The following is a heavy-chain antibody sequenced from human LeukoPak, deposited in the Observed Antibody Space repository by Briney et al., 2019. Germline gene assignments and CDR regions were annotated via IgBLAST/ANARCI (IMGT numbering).Heavy chain of an antibody. CDR3: ARDAYGSIDY. D-gene: IGHD3-10*01. Sequence: PGGSLRLSCAASGFTVSSNYMSWVRQAPGKGLEWVSVIYSGGSTYYADSVKVRFTISRDNSKNTLYLQMNSLRAEDTAVYYCARDAYGSIDYWGQGTLVTVSS. CDR1: GFTVSSNY. J-gene: IGHJ4*02. V-gene: IGHV3-66*01. CDR2: IYSGGST.